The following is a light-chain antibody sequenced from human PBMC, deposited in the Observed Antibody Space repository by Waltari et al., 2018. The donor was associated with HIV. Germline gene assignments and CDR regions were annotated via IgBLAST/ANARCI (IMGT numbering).Light chain of an antibody. CDR1: NLGDKY. CDR3: QVWDSSTAL. CDR2: QDN. V-gene: IGLV3-1*01. J-gene: IGLJ2*01. Sequence: SFELSQPPSVSVSPGQTATITCSGDNLGDKYACWYQQKPGQSPVLVIYQDNKRPSGIPERFSGSNSGNTATLTITGTQAMDEADYYCQVWDSSTALFGGGTKLTVL.